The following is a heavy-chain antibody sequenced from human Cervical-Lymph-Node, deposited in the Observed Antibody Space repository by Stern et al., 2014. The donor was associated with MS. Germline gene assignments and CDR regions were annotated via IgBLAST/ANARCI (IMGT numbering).Heavy chain of an antibody. CDR3: ASAYSSSHYYFDY. V-gene: IGHV3-33*01. CDR1: GFSFSRYA. J-gene: IGHJ4*02. Sequence: VQLVESGGGVVQPGRSLRLSCAASGFSFSRYAMHWVRQAPGKGLEGVALIGDYGSKPYYADSVTGRFTISRDNFKNTLYLQMNSLRAEDTAVYYCASAYSSSHYYFDYWGQGTLVTVSS. CDR2: IGDYGSKP. D-gene: IGHD6-13*01.